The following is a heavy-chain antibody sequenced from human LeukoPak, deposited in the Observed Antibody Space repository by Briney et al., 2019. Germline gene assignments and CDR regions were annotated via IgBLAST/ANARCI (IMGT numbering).Heavy chain of an antibody. CDR3: ARGSYYYDSSGYYCPDY. J-gene: IGHJ4*02. CDR1: GFTFSSYS. V-gene: IGHV3-21*01. Sequence: GGSLRLSCATSGFTFSSYSINWVRQAPGKGLEWVSYISSNNNFIYYADSVKGRFTISRDNAKNTLYLQMNSLRAEDTAVYYCARGSYYYDSSGYYCPDYWGQGTLVTVSS. CDR2: ISSNNNFI. D-gene: IGHD3-22*01.